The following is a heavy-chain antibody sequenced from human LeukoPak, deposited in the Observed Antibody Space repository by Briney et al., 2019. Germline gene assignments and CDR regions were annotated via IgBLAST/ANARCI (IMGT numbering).Heavy chain of an antibody. CDR1: GYSFTRYW. CDR2: TYPGDSDT. CDR3: ATYRQAVADAFDF. V-gene: IGHV5-51*01. J-gene: IGHJ3*01. D-gene: IGHD4-23*01. Sequence: GESLKISCKTFGYSFTRYWIAWVRPVPGEGLEWVGMTYPGDSDTKYSPSFQGHVTISADRSISTAYLQWRSLKASDSAIYYCATYRQAVADAFDFWGQGTMVIVSS.